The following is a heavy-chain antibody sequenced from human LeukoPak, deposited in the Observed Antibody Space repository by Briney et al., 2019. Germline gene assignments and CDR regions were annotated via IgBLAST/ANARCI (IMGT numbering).Heavy chain of an antibody. CDR1: GFIFSDYG. CDR2: IRYDGNSQ. D-gene: IGHD1-26*01. J-gene: IGHJ5*02. CDR3: AKDQAGA. Sequence: GGSLRLSCAASGFIFSDYGMHWVRQAPGKGLEWVAFIRYDGNSQFYADSVKGRFTISRDNGKNTLYLQMNSLGVEDTAVYYCAKDQAGAWGQGTRVTVSS. V-gene: IGHV3-30*02.